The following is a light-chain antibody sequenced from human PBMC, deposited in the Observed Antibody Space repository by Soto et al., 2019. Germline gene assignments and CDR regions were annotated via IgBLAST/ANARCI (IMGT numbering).Light chain of an antibody. CDR2: DVS. J-gene: IGLJ1*01. CDR1: SSEVGGYNY. Sequence: QSVLTQPASVSGSPGQAITISCTGNSSEVGGYNYVSWYQQHPGKAPKLMIYDVSNRPSGVSDRFSGSKSGNTASLTISGLQAEDEADYYCSSYTSSSTWVFGTGTKVTVL. V-gene: IGLV2-14*01. CDR3: SSYTSSSTWV.